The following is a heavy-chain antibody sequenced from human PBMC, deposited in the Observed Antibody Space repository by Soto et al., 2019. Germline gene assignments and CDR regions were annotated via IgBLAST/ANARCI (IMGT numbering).Heavy chain of an antibody. Sequence: ESGGGVVQPGRSLRLSCAASGFTFSSYAMHWVRQAPGKGLEWVAVISYDGSNKYYADSVKGRFTISRDNSKNTLYLQMNSLRAEDTAVYYCARRDYWGQGTLVTVSS. J-gene: IGHJ4*02. CDR2: ISYDGSNK. V-gene: IGHV3-30-3*01. CDR3: ARRDY. CDR1: GFTFSSYA.